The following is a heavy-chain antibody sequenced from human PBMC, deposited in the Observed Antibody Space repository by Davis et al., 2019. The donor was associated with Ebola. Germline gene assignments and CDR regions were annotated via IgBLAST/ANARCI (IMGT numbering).Heavy chain of an antibody. CDR3: AGAGYSSGWNFDY. D-gene: IGHD6-19*01. V-gene: IGHV4-59*01. CDR2: IYYSGST. Sequence: SETLSLTCTVSGGSMSSYYWSWIRQPPGKGLEWIGYIYYSGSTNSNPSLKSRVTISVDRSKNEFSLKVTSVTAADTAVYYCAGAGYSSGWNFDYWGPGTLVTVSS. J-gene: IGHJ4*02. CDR1: GGSMSSYY.